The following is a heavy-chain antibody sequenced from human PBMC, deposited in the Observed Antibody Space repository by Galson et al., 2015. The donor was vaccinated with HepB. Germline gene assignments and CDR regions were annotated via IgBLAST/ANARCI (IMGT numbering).Heavy chain of an antibody. CDR2: IYHSGST. CDR3: ASITMIVPPSAFDI. J-gene: IGHJ3*02. D-gene: IGHD3-22*01. CDR1: GYSISSGYY. V-gene: IGHV4-38-2*02. Sequence: ETLSLTCTVSGYSISSGYYWGWIRQPPGKGLEWIGSIYHSGSTYYNPSLKSRVTISVDTSKNQFSLKLSSVTAADTAVYYCASITMIVPPSAFDIWGQGTMVTVSS.